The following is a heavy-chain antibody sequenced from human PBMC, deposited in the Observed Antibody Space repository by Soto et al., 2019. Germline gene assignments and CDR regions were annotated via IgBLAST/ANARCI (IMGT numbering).Heavy chain of an antibody. D-gene: IGHD3-10*01. V-gene: IGHV3-NL1*01. CDR1: GFIVDDYA. CDR3: AKLITMVRGVIMDAFDI. CDR2: LHTGGST. J-gene: IGHJ3*02. Sequence: GGSLRLSCVGSGFIVDDYAMHWVRQAPGKGLEWVSVLHTGGSTYYADSVKGRFTISRDNSKNTLYLQMNSLRAEDTAVYYCAKLITMVRGVIMDAFDIWGQGTMVTVSS.